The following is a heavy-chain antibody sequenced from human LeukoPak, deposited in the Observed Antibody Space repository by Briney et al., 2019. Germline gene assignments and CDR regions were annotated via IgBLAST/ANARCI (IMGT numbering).Heavy chain of an antibody. J-gene: IGHJ5*02. Sequence: SQTLSLTCTVSGGSISSGGYYWSWIRQPPGKGLEWIGYIYHSGSTYYNPSLKSRVTISVDRSKNQFSLKLSSVTAADTAVYYCARGPDSEMATIGPWGQGTLVTVSS. CDR1: GGSISSGGYY. D-gene: IGHD5-24*01. V-gene: IGHV4-30-2*01. CDR3: ARGPDSEMATIGP. CDR2: IYHSGST.